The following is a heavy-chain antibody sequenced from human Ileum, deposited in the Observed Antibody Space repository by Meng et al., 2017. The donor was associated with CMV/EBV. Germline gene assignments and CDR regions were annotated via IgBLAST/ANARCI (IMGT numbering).Heavy chain of an antibody. CDR1: EPTFSNAW. CDR3: TTARNDVWNGYYFSDY. D-gene: IGHD3-3*01. V-gene: IGHV3-15*01. J-gene: IGHJ4*02. CDR2: ITSKNDDGRI. Sequence: GESLKISCAFSEPTFSNAWMPWVRQAPGKALEWVGRITSKNDDGRIDYAAPVNGRFTISRDDSKNTLYLKMNSLKTEDTAVYYCTTARNDVWNGYYFSDYWGQGTLVTVSS.